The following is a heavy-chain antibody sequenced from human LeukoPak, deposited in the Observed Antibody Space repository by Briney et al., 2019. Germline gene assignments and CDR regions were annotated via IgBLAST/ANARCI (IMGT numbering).Heavy chain of an antibody. CDR2: IYYSGST. D-gene: IGHD3-10*01. CDR3: ARAPVDHGSGNYYFYY. CDR1: GGSISSGGYY. J-gene: IGHJ4*02. V-gene: IGHV4-31*03. Sequence: PSQILSLTCTVSGGSISSGGYYWSWLRQHPGQGLEWIGYIYYSGSTYYNPSLKSRVTISVDTSKNQLSLKLSSVTAADKAVYYCARAPVDHGSGNYYFYYWGQGTLVTVSS.